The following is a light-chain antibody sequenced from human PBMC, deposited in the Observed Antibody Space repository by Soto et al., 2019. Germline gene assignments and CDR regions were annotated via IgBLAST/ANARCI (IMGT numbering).Light chain of an antibody. CDR1: SSDVGGYDL. V-gene: IGLV2-23*01. Sequence: QSVLTQPASVSGSPGQSITISCTGTSSDVGGYDLVSWYQQHPGKAPKLIIYEGSKRTSGISNRFSGSKSGNTASLIISGRQGDDEGDYYCCAYVSSKTMLFGGGTKLTVL. CDR2: EGS. J-gene: IGLJ3*02. CDR3: CAYVSSKTML.